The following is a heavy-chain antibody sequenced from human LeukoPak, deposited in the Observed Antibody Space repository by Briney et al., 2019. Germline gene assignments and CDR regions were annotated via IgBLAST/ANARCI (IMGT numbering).Heavy chain of an antibody. V-gene: IGHV1-18*01. Sequence: ASVKVSCKASGYTFTSYGISWVRQAPGQGLEWMGWISAYNGNTNYAQKLQGRVTMTTDTSTSTAYMELRSLRSDDTAVYYCARVSQSPYDFWSGNKDYWGQGTLVTVSS. J-gene: IGHJ4*02. CDR1: GYTFTSYG. CDR3: ARVSQSPYDFWSGNKDY. CDR2: ISAYNGNT. D-gene: IGHD3-3*01.